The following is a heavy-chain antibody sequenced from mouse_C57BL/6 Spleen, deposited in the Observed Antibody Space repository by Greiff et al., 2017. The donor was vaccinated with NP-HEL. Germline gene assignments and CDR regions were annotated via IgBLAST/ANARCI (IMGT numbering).Heavy chain of an antibody. Sequence: VQLQQSGPELVKPGASVKISCKASGYAFSSSWMNWVKQRPGKGLEWIGRIYPGDGDTNYNGKFKGQATLTADKSSSTAYMQLSSLTSEDSAVYFCARSETAHYAMDYWGQGTSVTVSS. CDR1: GYAFSSSW. CDR3: ARSETAHYAMDY. J-gene: IGHJ4*01. V-gene: IGHV1-82*01. D-gene: IGHD3-2*01. CDR2: IYPGDGDT.